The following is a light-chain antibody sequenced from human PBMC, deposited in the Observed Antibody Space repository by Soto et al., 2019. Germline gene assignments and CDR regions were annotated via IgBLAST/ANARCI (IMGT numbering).Light chain of an antibody. Sequence: DIVMTQSPDSLAVSLGERATINCKSSQSVLYSSNNKNYLAWYQQKPGQPPKLLIYWASTRESGVPDRFSGSGSGTDFTLTISSLQAEEEAVYYCQQYYSTPLTFGQWTKVEIK. CDR3: QQYYSTPLT. V-gene: IGKV4-1*01. J-gene: IGKJ1*01. CDR2: WAS. CDR1: QSVLYSSNNKNY.